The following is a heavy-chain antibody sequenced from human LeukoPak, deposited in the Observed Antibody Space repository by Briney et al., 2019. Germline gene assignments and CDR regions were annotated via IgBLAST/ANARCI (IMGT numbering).Heavy chain of an antibody. CDR1: GFTFGSYW. V-gene: IGHV3-74*01. J-gene: IGHJ6*02. CDR3: ARDRSFGTDV. D-gene: IGHD2-15*01. CDR2: IKSDGSTT. Sequence: GGSLRLSCAASGFTFGSYWMHWVRQVPGKGLVWVSLIKSDGSTTTYADSVKGRFTISRDNARNTLYLQMNSLRADDTAVYYCARDRSFGTDVWGQGTTVTASS.